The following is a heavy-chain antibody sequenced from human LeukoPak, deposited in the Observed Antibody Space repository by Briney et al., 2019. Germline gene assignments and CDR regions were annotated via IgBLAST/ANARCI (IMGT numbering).Heavy chain of an antibody. D-gene: IGHD3-16*02. CDR1: GFTFSSYA. CDR3: AKNPSSGSGDYVWGSYRYTSYYYYGMDV. J-gene: IGHJ6*02. CDR2: ISGDGGST. V-gene: IGHV3-43*02. Sequence: GGSLKLSCAASGFTFSSYAMHWVRQAPGKGLEWVSLISGDGGSTYYADSVKGRFTISRDNSKNSLYLQMNSLRTEDTALYYCAKNPSSGSGDYVWGSYRYTSYYYYGMDVWGQGTTVTVSS.